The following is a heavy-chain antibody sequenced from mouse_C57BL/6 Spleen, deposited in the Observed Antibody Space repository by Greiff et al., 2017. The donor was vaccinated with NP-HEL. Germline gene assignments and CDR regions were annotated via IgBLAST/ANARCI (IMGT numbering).Heavy chain of an antibody. CDR2: IWSGGST. CDR1: GFSLTSYG. J-gene: IGHJ3*01. CDR3: ARGKDYDYDDGAWFAY. V-gene: IGHV2-2*01. D-gene: IGHD2-4*01. Sequence: QVQLKESGPGLVQPSQSLSITCTVSGFSLTSYGVHWVRQSPGKGLEWLGVIWSGGSTDYNAAFISRLSISKDNSKSQVFFKMNSLQADDTAIYYCARGKDYDYDDGAWFAYWGQGTLVTVSA.